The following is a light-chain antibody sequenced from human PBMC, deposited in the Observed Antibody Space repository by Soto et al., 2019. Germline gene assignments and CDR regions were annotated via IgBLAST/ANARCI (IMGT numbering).Light chain of an antibody. CDR1: QSVGIY. J-gene: IGKJ2*01. Sequence: EIVLTQSPAALSLSPGERATLSCRASQSVGIYLAWYQQKPGLAPRLLIYDTSTRATGTPARFSGSGSGTDFTLTISSLEPEDFAVCYCQQRYVWHTFGQGTKLEIK. CDR3: QQRYVWHT. CDR2: DTS. V-gene: IGKV3-11*01.